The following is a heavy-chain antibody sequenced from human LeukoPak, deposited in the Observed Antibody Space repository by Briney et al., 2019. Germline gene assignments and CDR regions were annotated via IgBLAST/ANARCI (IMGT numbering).Heavy chain of an antibody. V-gene: IGHV1-69*06. CDR3: ARGHGGSGSYFGSNYYYYMDV. CDR2: IIPIFGTA. J-gene: IGHJ6*03. CDR1: GGTFSSYA. D-gene: IGHD3-10*01. Sequence: SVKVSCKASGGTFSSYAVSWVRQAPGQGLEWMGGIIPIFGTANYAQKFQGRVTITADKSTSTAYMELSSLRSDDTAVYYCARGHGGSGSYFGSNYYYYMDVWGKGTTVTVSS.